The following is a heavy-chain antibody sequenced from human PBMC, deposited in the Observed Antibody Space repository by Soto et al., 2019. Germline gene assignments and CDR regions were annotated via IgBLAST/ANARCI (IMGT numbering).Heavy chain of an antibody. Sequence: LRLSCAASGFTFSSYWMSWVRQAPGKGLEWVANIKQDGSEKYYVDSVKGRFTISRDNAKNSLYLQMNSLRAEDTAVYYCARHSYGFVYYYYGMDVWDQGTTVTVSS. V-gene: IGHV3-7*01. J-gene: IGHJ6*02. D-gene: IGHD5-18*01. CDR2: IKQDGSEK. CDR3: ARHSYGFVYYYYGMDV. CDR1: GFTFSSYW.